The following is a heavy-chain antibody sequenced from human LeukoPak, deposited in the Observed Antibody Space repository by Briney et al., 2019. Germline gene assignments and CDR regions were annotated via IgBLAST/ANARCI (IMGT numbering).Heavy chain of an antibody. D-gene: IGHD6-19*01. J-gene: IGHJ4*02. CDR1: GYTFTSYD. CDR3: ARGWQWLAQDAYDY. Sequence: ASVKVSCKASGYTFTSYDINWVRQATGQGLEWMGWMNPNSGNTGYAQKFQGRVTMTRNTSISTAYMELSSLRSEDTAVYYCARGWQWLAQDAYDYWGQGTLVTVSS. V-gene: IGHV1-8*01. CDR2: MNPNSGNT.